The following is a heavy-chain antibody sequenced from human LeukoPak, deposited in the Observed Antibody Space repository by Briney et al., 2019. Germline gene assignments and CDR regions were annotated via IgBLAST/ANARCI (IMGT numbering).Heavy chain of an antibody. CDR2: VYYSGST. D-gene: IGHD1-26*01. Sequence: SETLSLTCTVSGGTLSTSSYYFAWLRQPPGKGLEWLGSVYYSGSTYYHPSLKSRVTISIDTSKNQFSLNLNSVTAADTAVYYCARAPSGVSFDYWGQGTLVTVSS. J-gene: IGHJ4*02. CDR3: ARAPSGVSFDY. CDR1: GGTLSTSSYY. V-gene: IGHV4-39*07.